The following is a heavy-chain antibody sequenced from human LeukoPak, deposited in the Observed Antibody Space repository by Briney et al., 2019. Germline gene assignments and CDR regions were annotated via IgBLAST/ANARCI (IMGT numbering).Heavy chain of an antibody. D-gene: IGHD6-19*01. CDR2: INGGGDNT. CDR3: AKGAAGVNRVFDY. Sequence: PGGSLRLSCATSGFTFSVYAMTWVRQAPGKGLEWVSAINGGGDNTYYAESVKGRFTISRDNSKNTLFLQMNTLRAEDTAVYYCAKGAAGVNRVFDYWGQGTLVTVSS. J-gene: IGHJ4*02. CDR1: GFTFSVYA. V-gene: IGHV3-23*01.